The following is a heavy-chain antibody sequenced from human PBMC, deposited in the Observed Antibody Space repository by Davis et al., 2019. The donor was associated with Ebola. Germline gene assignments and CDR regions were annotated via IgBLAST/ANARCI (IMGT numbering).Heavy chain of an antibody. CDR2: VYIDGNT. CDR3: ARDPHGYNSNFDY. J-gene: IGHJ4*02. Sequence: GESLKISCAASGFTFSNYAMSWVRQAPGKGLEWVSVVYIDGNTYYADSVRGRFTISRDNAKNSLYLQMNSLRAEDTAVYYCARDPHGYNSNFDYWGQGTLVTVSS. CDR1: GFTFSNYA. D-gene: IGHD5-24*01. V-gene: IGHV3-66*01.